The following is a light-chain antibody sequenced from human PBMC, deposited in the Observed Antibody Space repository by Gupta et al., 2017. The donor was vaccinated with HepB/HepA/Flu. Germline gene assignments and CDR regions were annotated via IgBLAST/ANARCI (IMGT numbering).Light chain of an antibody. V-gene: IGKV3-15*01. CDR2: GGS. Sequence: EIVMTQSPVTLSVSPGETATLYCRASQSISANFAWYQQRPGQAPRLLVYGGSTRASAIPARFSGSGSGTEFTLSISNLQSEDSAMYCCQQDNSWPLTFGGGTQVEI. CDR3: QQDNSWPLT. J-gene: IGKJ4*01. CDR1: QSISAN.